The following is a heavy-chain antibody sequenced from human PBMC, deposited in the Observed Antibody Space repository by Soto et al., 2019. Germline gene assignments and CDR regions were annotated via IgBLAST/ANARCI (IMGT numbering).Heavy chain of an antibody. Sequence: QVQLVQSGAEVKKPGASVKVSCKASGYTFSDYYMHWVRQAPGQGLEWMGWINPNSGGTNYAQKFQGRVTMTRDTSLSTAYMELSSLTSDDTAMYYCARRSSGWSDYWGQGTLVTVSS. V-gene: IGHV1-2*02. D-gene: IGHD6-19*01. CDR3: ARRSSGWSDY. CDR1: GYTFSDYY. CDR2: INPNSGGT. J-gene: IGHJ4*02.